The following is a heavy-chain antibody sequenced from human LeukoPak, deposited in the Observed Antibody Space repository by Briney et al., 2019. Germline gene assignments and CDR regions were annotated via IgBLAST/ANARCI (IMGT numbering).Heavy chain of an antibody. CDR2: TKQDGSED. J-gene: IGHJ5*02. Sequence: PGGSLRFSGAASGFTFSGYWMSWVRKAPGKGLEWVASTKQDGSEDYYVDSVKGRFTISRDNAKNSLYLQLNSLRAEDTAVYYCARDLKFYDSGSYYSAWGQGTLVTVSS. CDR3: ARDLKFYDSGSYYSA. V-gene: IGHV3-7*01. CDR1: GFTFSGYW. D-gene: IGHD3-10*01.